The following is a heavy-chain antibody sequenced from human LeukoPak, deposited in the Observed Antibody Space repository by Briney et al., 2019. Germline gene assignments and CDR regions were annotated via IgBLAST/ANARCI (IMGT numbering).Heavy chain of an antibody. Sequence: PGGSLRLSCAASGFTFTNYWMHWVRQAPGKGLVWVSRISSDGSDSSYVDSVKGRFTVSRDNSKNTLYLQMNSLRAEDTAVYYCASSRYSGSYYASDYWGQGTLVTVSS. D-gene: IGHD1-26*01. CDR2: ISSDGSDS. CDR1: GFTFTNYW. V-gene: IGHV3-74*01. CDR3: ASSRYSGSYYASDY. J-gene: IGHJ4*02.